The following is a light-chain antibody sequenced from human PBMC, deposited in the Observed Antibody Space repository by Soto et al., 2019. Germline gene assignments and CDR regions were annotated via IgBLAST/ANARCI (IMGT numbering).Light chain of an antibody. CDR2: EVS. CDR1: SSDVGGYNY. Sequence: QSALTQPPSASGSPGQSVTISCTGTSSDVGGYNYVSWYQQHPGKAPKLMISEVSHRPSGVPDRFSGSKSGNTASLTVSGLQTEDEADYYCSSFAGNSNLVFGGGTKLTVL. J-gene: IGLJ2*01. V-gene: IGLV2-8*01. CDR3: SSFAGNSNLV.